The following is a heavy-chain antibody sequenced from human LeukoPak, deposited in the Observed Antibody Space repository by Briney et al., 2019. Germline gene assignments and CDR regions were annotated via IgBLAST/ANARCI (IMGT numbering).Heavy chain of an antibody. J-gene: IGHJ4*02. V-gene: IGHV1-2*02. CDR1: GYTFTGYY. CDR2: INPNSGGT. CDR3: ARTIPDAAYFDY. D-gene: IGHD2-15*01. Sequence: ASVKVSCKASGYTFTGYYMHWVRQAPGQGLEWMGWINPNSGGTNYAQKFQGRVTMTRDTSISTAYMELSRLRSDDTAVYYCARTIPDAAYFDYWGQGTLVTVSS.